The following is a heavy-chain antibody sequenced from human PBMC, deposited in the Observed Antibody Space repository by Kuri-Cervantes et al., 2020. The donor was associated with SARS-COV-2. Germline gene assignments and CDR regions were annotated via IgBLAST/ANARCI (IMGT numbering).Heavy chain of an antibody. D-gene: IGHD3-16*01. CDR2: IIPNNGGT. Sequence: ASVKVSCKASGYTFTAYYMHWVRQAPGQGLEWMGWIIPNNGGTHYALKFQGRVTLTRDTSISTAYMELSGLTSDDTAVYYCARSMITFGGDMAHDSWGQGTLVTVSS. CDR3: ARSMITFGGDMAHDS. J-gene: IGHJ4*02. V-gene: IGHV1-2*02. CDR1: GYTFTAYY.